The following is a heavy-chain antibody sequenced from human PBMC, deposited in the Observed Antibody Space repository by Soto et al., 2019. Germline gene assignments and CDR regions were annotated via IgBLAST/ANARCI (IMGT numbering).Heavy chain of an antibody. V-gene: IGHV3-30-3*01. CDR3: ARDRRYYYGSGTHRDYFYGMDV. CDR2: ISYDGSNK. D-gene: IGHD3-10*01. CDR1: GFTFSSYA. J-gene: IGHJ6*02. Sequence: GGSLRLSCAASGFTFSSYAMHWVRQAPGKGLEWVAVISYDGSNKYYADSVKGRFTISRDNSKNTLYLQMNSLRAEDTAVYYCARDRRYYYGSGTHRDYFYGMDVWGQGTTVTVSS.